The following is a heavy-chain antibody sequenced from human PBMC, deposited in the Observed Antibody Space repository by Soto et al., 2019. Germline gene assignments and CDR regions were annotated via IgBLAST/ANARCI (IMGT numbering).Heavy chain of an antibody. CDR2: IYSGGST. D-gene: IGHD1-20*01. J-gene: IGHJ4*02. Sequence: PGGSMRLSCAAAGFTVSSHYMTWVRQAPGKGLEWVSVIYSGGSTYYADSVKGRFTISRDNSKNTLYLQMNRLRAEDTAVYYCARGFNWLDYWGQGTLVTVSS. CDR3: ARGFNWLDY. V-gene: IGHV3-53*01. CDR1: GFTVSSHY.